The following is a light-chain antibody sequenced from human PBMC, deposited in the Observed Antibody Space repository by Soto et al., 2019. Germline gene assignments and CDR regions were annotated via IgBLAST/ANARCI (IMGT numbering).Light chain of an antibody. V-gene: IGLV2-14*01. CDR2: EVS. J-gene: IGLJ1*01. Sequence: QSALTQPASVSGSPGQSITISCTGTSSDVGGYNYVSWYQQHPRKAPKLTIYEVSNRPSGVSNRFSGSKSGNTASLTISGLQAEDEADYYCSSYTSSSTYVFGTGTKLTVL. CDR1: SSDVGGYNY. CDR3: SSYTSSSTYV.